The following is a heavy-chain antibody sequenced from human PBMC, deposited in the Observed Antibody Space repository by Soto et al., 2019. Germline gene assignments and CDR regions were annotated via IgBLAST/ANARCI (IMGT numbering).Heavy chain of an antibody. V-gene: IGHV3-23*01. J-gene: IGHJ4*02. CDR2: VSGGIGVDT. CDR1: GFTFSAYA. Sequence: EVQLLESGGGLVQPGGSLRLSCAASGFTFSAYAMIWVRQAPGKGLEWVSTVSGGIGVDTYYSDSVKGRFTISRDNSKDTVSLQMNNLRVEDTAFYDCASVRGWGQGTLVTVYS. CDR3: ASVRG.